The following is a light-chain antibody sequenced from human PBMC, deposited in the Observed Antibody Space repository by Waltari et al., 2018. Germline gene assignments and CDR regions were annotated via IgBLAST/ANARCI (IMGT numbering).Light chain of an antibody. V-gene: IGKV2-30*02. CDR1: QDLVHSDGNTY. CDR3: FQGTHWPWT. J-gene: IGKJ1*01. Sequence: DVVLTQSPLSLSVTLGQPASISCRSGQDLVHSDGNTYLNWFHQRPGQYPRRLIYKTARRDCGGPERCSGSGSGAYFTLEISRVEADDVGVYYCFQGTHWPWTFGQGTKGEIK. CDR2: KTA.